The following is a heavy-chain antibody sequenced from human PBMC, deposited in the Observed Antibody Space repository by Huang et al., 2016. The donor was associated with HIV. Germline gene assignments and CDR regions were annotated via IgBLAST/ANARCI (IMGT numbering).Heavy chain of an antibody. CDR2: ICGRSSNV. J-gene: IGHJ4*02. CDR3: ARTEMEYYYGSSGYYPDY. V-gene: IGHV3-48*01. CDR1: GFTFSSYS. D-gene: IGHD3-22*01. Sequence: EVQLVESGGGLVKPGGSLRLSCAASGFTFSSYSMNWVRQAPGRGLEWVSYICGRSSNVYYAHSVKGSFTISRDNAKSSLYLQLNSLRAEETAVYYCARTEMEYYYGSSGYYPDYWGQGTLVIVSS.